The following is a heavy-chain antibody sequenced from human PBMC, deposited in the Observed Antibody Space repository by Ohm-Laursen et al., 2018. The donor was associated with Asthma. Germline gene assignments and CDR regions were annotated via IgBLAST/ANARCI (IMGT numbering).Heavy chain of an antibody. CDR1: GFTLSSYI. Sequence: SLRLSCAASGFTLSSYIVHWVRPAPGKGLEWVAVISHDGYTQPYAYSVSGRFSISRDNSKNAVYLQINILRAEDTAVYYCVRDAGLPLGHYHYGMDVWGQGTTVIVSS. CDR2: ISHDGYTQ. J-gene: IGHJ6*02. V-gene: IGHV3-30-3*01. D-gene: IGHD5-12*01. CDR3: VRDAGLPLGHYHYGMDV.